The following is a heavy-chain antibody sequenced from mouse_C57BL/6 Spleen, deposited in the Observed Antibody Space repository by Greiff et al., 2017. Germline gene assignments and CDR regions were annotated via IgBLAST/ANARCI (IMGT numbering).Heavy chain of an antibody. CDR1: GYTFTSYT. CDR2: INPSSGYT. V-gene: IGHV1-4*01. Sequence: QVQLKQSGAELARPGASVKMSCKASGYTFTSYTMHWVKQRPGQGLEWIGYINPSSGYTKYNQKFKDKATLTADNSSSTAYMQLSSLTSEDSAVYYCARSQLRAMDYWGQGTSVTVSS. CDR3: ARSQLRAMDY. J-gene: IGHJ4*01. D-gene: IGHD3-2*02.